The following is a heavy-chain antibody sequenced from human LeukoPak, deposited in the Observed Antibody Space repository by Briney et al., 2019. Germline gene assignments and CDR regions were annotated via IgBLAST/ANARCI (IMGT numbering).Heavy chain of an antibody. CDR1: GFTFITYV. D-gene: IGHD3-10*01. V-gene: IGHV3-23*01. CDR2: ISGGGST. CDR3: AKDGSYSGSPNWFDT. J-gene: IGHJ5*02. Sequence: GGSLRLSCAASGFTFITYVMTWVRQAPGKGLEWVSGISGGGSTYYAASVKGRFTISRDNSKNTLYLQMNSLRAEDTAVYFCAKDGSYSGSPNWFDTWGQGTLVTVSS.